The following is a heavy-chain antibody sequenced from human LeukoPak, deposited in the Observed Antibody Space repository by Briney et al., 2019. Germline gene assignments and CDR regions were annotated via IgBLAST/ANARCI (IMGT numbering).Heavy chain of an antibody. CDR2: IYYSGNT. J-gene: IGHJ5*02. CDR3: ARDSSGGYYYGSGSSNWFDP. CDR1: GGSISSYY. D-gene: IGHD3-10*01. Sequence: SETLSLTCTVSGGSISSYYWSWIRQPPGKGLEWIGNIYYSGNTNYNPSLKSRVTISVDTSKKQFSLKLSSVAAADTAVYYCARDSSGGYYYGSGSSNWFDPWGQGTLVTVSS. V-gene: IGHV4-59*12.